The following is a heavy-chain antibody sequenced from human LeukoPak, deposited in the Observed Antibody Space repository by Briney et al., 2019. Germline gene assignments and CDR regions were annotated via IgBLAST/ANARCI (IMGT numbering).Heavy chain of an antibody. D-gene: IGHD5-18*01. V-gene: IGHV3-7*01. CDR1: GFTFSIYW. J-gene: IGHJ4*02. CDR2: IDQDGREK. Sequence: GGSLRLSCAASGFTFSIYWMSWVRQAPGKGLEWVANIDQDGREKSFVDSVKGRFSISRDNAKNTLHLQMNSLRVEDTAVYYCARDLAYSRLDYWGQGMLVTVSS. CDR3: ARDLAYSRLDY.